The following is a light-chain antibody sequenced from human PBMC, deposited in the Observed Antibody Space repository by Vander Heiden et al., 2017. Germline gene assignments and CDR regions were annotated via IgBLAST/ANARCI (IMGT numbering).Light chain of an antibody. CDR2: RNT. Sequence: SVLTQPPSVSGAPGQRATITCAGSSSNIGAGYDVNWYQQLPGTAPKLLIYRNTNRPSGVPDRSSASKAGTSSSLAITGLQAEDEADYYCQSYYSSLSWLFGGGTKLTVL. J-gene: IGLJ3*02. V-gene: IGLV1-40*01. CDR3: QSYYSSLSWL. CDR1: SSNIGAGYD.